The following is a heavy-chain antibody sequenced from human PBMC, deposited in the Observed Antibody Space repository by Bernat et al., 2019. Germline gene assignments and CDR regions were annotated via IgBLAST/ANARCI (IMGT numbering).Heavy chain of an antibody. CDR3: ARDNRKEEGYLDY. V-gene: IGHV3-30-3*01. J-gene: IGHJ4*02. D-gene: IGHD1-14*01. CDR2: ISYDGSNK. Sequence: QVQLVESGGGVVQPGRSLRLSCAASGFTFSSYAMHWVRQAPGKGLEWVAVISYDGSNKYYADTVKGRFTISRDNSKNTLYRQMNSLRAEETAVYYCARDNRKEEGYLDYWGQGTLVTVSS. CDR1: GFTFSSYA.